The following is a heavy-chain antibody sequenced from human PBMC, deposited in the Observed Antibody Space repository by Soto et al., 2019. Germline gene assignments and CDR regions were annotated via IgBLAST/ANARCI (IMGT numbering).Heavy chain of an antibody. V-gene: IGHV3-30*04. CDR1: GFTLSSYS. J-gene: IGHJ5*01. CDR2: ISYDGNKK. D-gene: IGHD6-19*01. CDR3: ARSVAVAPLDS. Sequence: QVQLAESGGGVVQPGRSLRLSCAASGFTLSSYSMHWVRQAPGKGLEWVALISYDGNKKFYEDSVKGRFNLSRDTSKNSLYLQMNSLRLEDTAIYYCARSVAVAPLDSWGHGTLVTVSS.